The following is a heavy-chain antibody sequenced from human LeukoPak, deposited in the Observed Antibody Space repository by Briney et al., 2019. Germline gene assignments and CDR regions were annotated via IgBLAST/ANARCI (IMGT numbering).Heavy chain of an antibody. V-gene: IGHV4-34*01. CDR2: INHSGST. D-gene: IGHD1-26*01. CDR1: GGSFSGYY. Sequence: SETLSLTCAVYGGSFSGYYWSWVRQPPGKGLEWIGEINHSGSTNYNPSLKSRVTISVDTSKNQFSLKLSSVTAADTAVYYCARNSGLRGRRYYFDYWGQGTLVTVSS. J-gene: IGHJ4*02. CDR3: ARNSGLRGRRYYFDY.